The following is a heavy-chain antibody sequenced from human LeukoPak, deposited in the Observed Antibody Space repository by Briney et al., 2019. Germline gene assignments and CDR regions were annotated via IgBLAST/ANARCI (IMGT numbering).Heavy chain of an antibody. Sequence: GGSLRLSCAASGFTFSSYWMSWVRQAPGKGLEWVGFIRSKAYGGTTEYAASVKGRFTISRDDSKSIAYLQMNSLKTEDTAVYYCTRDPIYYYDSSGYLWGQGTLVTVSS. J-gene: IGHJ4*02. CDR3: TRDPIYYYDSSGYL. D-gene: IGHD3-22*01. V-gene: IGHV3-49*04. CDR2: IRSKAYGGTT. CDR1: GFTFSSYW.